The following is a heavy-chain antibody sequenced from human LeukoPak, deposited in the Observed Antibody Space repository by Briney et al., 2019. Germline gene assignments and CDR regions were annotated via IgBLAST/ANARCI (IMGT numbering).Heavy chain of an antibody. D-gene: IGHD3-22*01. CDR1: GFTFSSYA. Sequence: SGGSLRLSCAASGFTFSSYAMHWVRQAPGKGLEWVAVISYDGSNKYYADSVKGRFTISRDNSKNTLYLQMNSLRAEDTAVYYCARDWLTYYYDSSGPYFDYWGQGTLVTVSS. J-gene: IGHJ4*02. CDR3: ARDWLTYYYDSSGPYFDY. CDR2: ISYDGSNK. V-gene: IGHV3-30-3*01.